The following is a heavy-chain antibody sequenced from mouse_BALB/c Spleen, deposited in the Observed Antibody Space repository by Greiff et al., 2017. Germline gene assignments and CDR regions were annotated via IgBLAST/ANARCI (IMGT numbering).Heavy chain of an antibody. CDR2: ISDGGSYT. V-gene: IGHV5-4*02. CDR1: GFTFSDYY. D-gene: IGHD2-4*01. Sequence: EVQRVESGGGLVKPGGSLKLSCAASGFTFSDYYMYWVRQTPEKRLEWVATISDGGSYTYYPDSVKGRFTISRDNAKNNLYLQMSSLKSEDTAMYYCARAYDYDTLFAYWGQGTLVTVSA. J-gene: IGHJ3*01. CDR3: ARAYDYDTLFAY.